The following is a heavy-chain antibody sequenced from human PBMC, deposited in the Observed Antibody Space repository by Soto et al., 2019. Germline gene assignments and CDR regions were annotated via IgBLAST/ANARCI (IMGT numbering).Heavy chain of an antibody. CDR3: AKYSGGRRPYSFDH. Sequence: EVQMLESGGGFVQPGGSLGLSCAASGFTSSNYAMSWVRQAPGRGLEWISAISSSDSTYYADSVKGRFTISRDYSKNMLHLRMDSLRAEDTAIYYCAKYSGGRRPYSFDHWGQGVLVTVSS. CDR2: ISSSDST. J-gene: IGHJ4*02. D-gene: IGHD2-21*01. CDR1: GFTSSNYA. V-gene: IGHV3-23*05.